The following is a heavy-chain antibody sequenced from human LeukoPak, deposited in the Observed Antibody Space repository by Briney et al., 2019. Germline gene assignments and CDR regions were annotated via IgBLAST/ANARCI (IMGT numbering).Heavy chain of an antibody. CDR3: ASFSNGYCSGGSCFFGFDP. CDR1: GGSISSGGYY. J-gene: IGHJ5*02. CDR2: IYYSGST. Sequence: PSETLSLTCTVSGGSISSGGYYWSWIGQHPGKGLEWIGYIYYSGSTYYNPSLKSRVTISVDTSKNQFSLKLSSVTAADTAVYYCASFSNGYCSGGSCFFGFDPWGQGTLVNVSS. D-gene: IGHD2-15*01. V-gene: IGHV4-31*03.